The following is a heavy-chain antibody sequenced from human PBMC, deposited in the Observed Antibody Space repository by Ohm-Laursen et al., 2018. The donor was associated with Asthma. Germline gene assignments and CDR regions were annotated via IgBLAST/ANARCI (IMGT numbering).Heavy chain of an antibody. D-gene: IGHD3-3*01. J-gene: IGHJ1*01. V-gene: IGHV4-39*01. CDR2: MYYSGST. CDR3: FLSGYILEY. Sequence: GTLSLTCTVSGGSVSSGSYYWGWIRQPPGKGLEWIGSMYYSGSTYLNPSLKSRVAISVDTAKTQFSLKLSSVTPADTAVYFCFLSGYILEYWGQGSLVAVSS. CDR1: GGSVSSGSYY.